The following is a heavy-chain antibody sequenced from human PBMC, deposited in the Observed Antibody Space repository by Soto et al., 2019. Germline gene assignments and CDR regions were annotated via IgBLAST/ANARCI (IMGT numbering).Heavy chain of an antibody. Sequence: GGSLRLSCAASGFTFSDYYMSWIRQAPGKGLEWVSYISSSGSTIYYADSVKGRFTISRDNAKNSLYLQMNSLRAEDTAVYYCARDSSAAPGGYYYYGMDVWGQGTTVTVSS. CDR3: ARDSSAAPGGYYYYGMDV. CDR2: ISSSGSTI. D-gene: IGHD6-19*01. V-gene: IGHV3-11*01. CDR1: GFTFSDYY. J-gene: IGHJ6*02.